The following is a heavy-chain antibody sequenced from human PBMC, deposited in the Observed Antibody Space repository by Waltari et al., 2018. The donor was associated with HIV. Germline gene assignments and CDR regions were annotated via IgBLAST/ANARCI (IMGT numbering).Heavy chain of an antibody. CDR1: GFTFSSFW. D-gene: IGHD5-12*01. CDR2: IRSDGRAT. V-gene: IGHV3-74*01. Sequence: EVQLVESGGGLVQPGGSQRLSCEASGFTFSSFWMPWVRQLPGKGLEWVARIRSDGRATTYVDSVKGRFTVSRDNAKNTLSLQMNSLRAEDTAVYYCARGVTVATITPFDQWGQGTLVTVSS. CDR3: ARGVTVATITPFDQ. J-gene: IGHJ4*02.